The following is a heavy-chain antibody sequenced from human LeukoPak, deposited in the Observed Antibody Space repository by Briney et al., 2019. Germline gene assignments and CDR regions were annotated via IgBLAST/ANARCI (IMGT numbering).Heavy chain of an antibody. CDR3: ARAESYYYGSIDP. D-gene: IGHD3-10*01. CDR2: IYYSGST. V-gene: IGHV4-39*07. Sequence: SETLSLTFTVSGGSISSSSYYWGWIRQPPGKGLEWIGSIYYSGSTYYNPSLKSRVTISVDTSKNQFSLNLSSVTAADTAVYYCARAESYYYGSIDPWGQGTLVTVSS. J-gene: IGHJ5*02. CDR1: GGSISSSSYY.